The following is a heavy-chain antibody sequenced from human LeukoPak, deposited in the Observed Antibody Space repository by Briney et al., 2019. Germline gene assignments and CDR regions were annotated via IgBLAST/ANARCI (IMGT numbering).Heavy chain of an antibody. CDR2: ISYDGSNK. Sequence: PGRSLRLSCAASGFTFSSYAMHWVRQAPGKGLEWVAVISYDGSNKYYADSVKGQFTISRDNSKNTLYLQMNSLRAEDTAVYYCAKDIGHPQTTMTTVTTEDYWGQGTLVTVSS. D-gene: IGHD4-17*01. CDR1: GFTFSSYA. CDR3: AKDIGHPQTTMTTVTTEDY. J-gene: IGHJ4*02. V-gene: IGHV3-30-3*01.